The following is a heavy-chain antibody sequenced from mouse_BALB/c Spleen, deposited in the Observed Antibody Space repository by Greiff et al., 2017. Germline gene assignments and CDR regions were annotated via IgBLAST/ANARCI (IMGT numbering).Heavy chain of an antibody. Sequence: EVQVVEPGAGLVKPGGSLKISCAASGFTFSSYAMSWVRQPPEKRLEWVATISSGGSYTYYPDSVKGRFTISRDNAKNTLYLQMSSLRSEDTSMYYCARRGSDYGDAMGYWGQGTSGTVSS. CDR3: ARRGSDYGDAMGY. CDR1: GFTFSSYA. D-gene: IGHD2-4*01. CDR2: ISSGGSYT. V-gene: IGHV5-9-3*01. J-gene: IGHJ4*01.